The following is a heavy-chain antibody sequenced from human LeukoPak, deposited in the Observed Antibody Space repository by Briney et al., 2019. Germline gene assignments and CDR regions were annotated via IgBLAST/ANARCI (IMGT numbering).Heavy chain of an antibody. J-gene: IGHJ3*02. CDR3: ARAPVVAAIRTHFDI. V-gene: IGHV3-30-3*01. CDR2: ISYDGSNK. Sequence: GRSLRLSCAASGFTFSSYAMHWVRQAPGKGLEWVAVISYDGSNKYYADSVKGRFTISRDNSRNTLYLQMNSLRAEDTAVYYCARAPVVAAIRTHFDIWGQGTMVTVSS. CDR1: GFTFSSYA. D-gene: IGHD2-15*01.